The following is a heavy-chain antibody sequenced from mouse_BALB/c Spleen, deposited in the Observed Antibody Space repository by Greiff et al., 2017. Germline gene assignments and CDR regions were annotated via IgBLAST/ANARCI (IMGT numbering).Heavy chain of an antibody. D-gene: IGHD1-2*01. CDR2: ISSGGSYT. V-gene: IGHV5-9-4*01. J-gene: IGHJ4*01. Sequence: EVKLMESGGGLVKPGGSLKLSCAASGFTFSSYAMSWVRQSPEKRLEWVAEISSGGSYTYYPDTVTGRFTISRDNAKNTLYLEMSSLRSEDTAMYYCARDTTATDYAMDYWGQGTSVTVSS. CDR3: ARDTTATDYAMDY. CDR1: GFTFSSYA.